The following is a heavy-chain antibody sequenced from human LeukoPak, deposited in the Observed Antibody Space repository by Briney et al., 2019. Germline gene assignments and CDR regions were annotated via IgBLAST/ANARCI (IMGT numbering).Heavy chain of an antibody. D-gene: IGHD6-19*01. J-gene: IGHJ4*02. CDR3: ARGSSSGWYDGSPFDY. CDR2: ISSSSSTI. CDR1: GFTFSTYG. Sequence: GGSLRLSCVASGFTFSTYGMSWVRQAPGKGLEWVSYISSSSSTIYYADSVKGRFTISRDNAKDSLYLQMNSLRAEDTAVYYCARGSSSGWYDGSPFDYWGQGTLVTVSS. V-gene: IGHV3-48*01.